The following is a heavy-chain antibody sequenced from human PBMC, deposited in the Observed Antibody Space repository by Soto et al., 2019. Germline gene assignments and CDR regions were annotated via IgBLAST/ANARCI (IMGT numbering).Heavy chain of an antibody. CDR2: ISSYNGDT. CDR1: GYTFTRSG. D-gene: IGHD5-12*01. Sequence: QVQLVQSGAEVKKPGASVKVSCKASGYTFTRSGISWARQAPGQGPEWMGWISSYNGDTNYAQTFQGRVTMTTDTSTRTAYMELRSLRSDDTAVYYCAREGVATYYYYGMDIWGQGTPVTVSS. J-gene: IGHJ6*02. V-gene: IGHV1-18*01. CDR3: AREGVATYYYYGMDI.